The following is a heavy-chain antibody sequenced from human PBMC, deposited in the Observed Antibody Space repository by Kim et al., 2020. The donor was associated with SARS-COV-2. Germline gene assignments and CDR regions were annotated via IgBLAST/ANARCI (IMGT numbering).Heavy chain of an antibody. CDR2: INPSGGST. Sequence: ASVKVSCKASGYTFTSYYMHWVRQAPGQGLEWMGIINPSGGSTSYAQKFQGRVTMTRDTSTSTVYMELSSLRSEDTAVYYCARGPHCSGGSCYFRGAFDIWGQGTMVTVSS. D-gene: IGHD2-15*01. CDR1: GYTFTSYY. CDR3: ARGPHCSGGSCYFRGAFDI. V-gene: IGHV1-46*01. J-gene: IGHJ3*02.